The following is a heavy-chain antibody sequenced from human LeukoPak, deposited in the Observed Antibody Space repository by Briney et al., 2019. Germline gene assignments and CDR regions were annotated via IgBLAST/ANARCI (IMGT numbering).Heavy chain of an antibody. CDR2: ISSSSSYI. D-gene: IGHD2-2*01. J-gene: IGHJ4*02. V-gene: IGHV3-21*01. Sequence: PGGSLRLSCAASGFTFSSYSMNWVRQAPGKGLEWVSSISSSSSYIYYADSVKGRFTISRDNAKNSLYLQMNSLRAEDTAVYYCASWVVPAAMRGTSDDYWGQGTLATVSS. CDR1: GFTFSSYS. CDR3: ASWVVPAAMRGTSDDY.